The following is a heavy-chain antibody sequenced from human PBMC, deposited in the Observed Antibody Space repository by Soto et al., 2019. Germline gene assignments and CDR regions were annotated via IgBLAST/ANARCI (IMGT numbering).Heavy chain of an antibody. CDR2: IYYSGST. V-gene: IGHV4-31*02. J-gene: IGHJ5*02. Sequence: SETLSLTCTVSGGSISSGGYYWSWIRQHPGKGLEWIGNIYYSGSTYYNPSLKSRVTISVDTSKNQFSLKLSAVTVADTAVDYCASEVTMVRGVMVGWFDAWGQGTLVTVSS. D-gene: IGHD3-10*01. CDR1: GGSISSGGYY. CDR3: ASEVTMVRGVMVGWFDA.